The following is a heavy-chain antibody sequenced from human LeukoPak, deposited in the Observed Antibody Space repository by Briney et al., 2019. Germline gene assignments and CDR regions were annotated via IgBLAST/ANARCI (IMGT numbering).Heavy chain of an antibody. V-gene: IGHV3-53*01. Sequence: GGSLRLSCAASGFTVSSNYMSWVRQAPGKGLEWVSVLYSGGSTYYADSVRGRFTISRDNSKNTVYLQMNSLRGEDTAVFYCARDKGTFAFDIWGQGTTVTLSS. CDR1: GFTVSSNY. CDR3: ARDKGTFAFDI. CDR2: LYSGGST. J-gene: IGHJ3*02. D-gene: IGHD3-10*01.